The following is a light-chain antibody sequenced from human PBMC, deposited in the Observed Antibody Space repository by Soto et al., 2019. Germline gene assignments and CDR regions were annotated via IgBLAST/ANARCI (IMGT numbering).Light chain of an antibody. CDR2: DVS. CDR1: SSDVGDYNY. V-gene: IGLV2-14*01. CDR3: SSYTSSSTLV. Sequence: QSALTQPASVSGSPGQSITISCTGTSSDVGDYNYVSWYQQHPGKAPKLMIYDVSNRPSGVSNRFSGSTSGNTASLTVSVLQAEDEAYYYCSSYTSSSTLVFGGGTKLTVL. J-gene: IGLJ2*01.